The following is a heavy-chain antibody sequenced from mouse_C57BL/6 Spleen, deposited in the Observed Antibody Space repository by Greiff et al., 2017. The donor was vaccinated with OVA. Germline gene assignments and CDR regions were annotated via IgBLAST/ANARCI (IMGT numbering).Heavy chain of an antibody. CDR2: ISNGGGST. CDR3: ARHDIYDGYYRAMDY. J-gene: IGHJ4*01. D-gene: IGHD2-3*01. Sequence: EVKLMESGGGLVQPGGSLKLSCAASGFTFSDYYMYWVRQTPEKRLEWVAYISNGGGSTYYPDTVKGRFTISRDNAKNTLYLQMSRLKSEDTAMYYCARHDIYDGYYRAMDYWGQGTSVTVSS. CDR1: GFTFSDYY. V-gene: IGHV5-12*01.